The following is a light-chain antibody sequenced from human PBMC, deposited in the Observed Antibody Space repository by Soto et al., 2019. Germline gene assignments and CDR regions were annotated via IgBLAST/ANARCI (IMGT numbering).Light chain of an antibody. Sequence: EIVLTQSPGTQSVSPGERATLSCRASQTVRSSSLAWYQQKPGQAPRLLIYGASGRATGIPDKFSGSGSGTDFTLTISRLEPEDFAVYYCPQYGSSPYTFGQGTKLEI. J-gene: IGKJ2*01. CDR1: QTVRSSS. CDR2: GAS. V-gene: IGKV3-20*01. CDR3: PQYGSSPYT.